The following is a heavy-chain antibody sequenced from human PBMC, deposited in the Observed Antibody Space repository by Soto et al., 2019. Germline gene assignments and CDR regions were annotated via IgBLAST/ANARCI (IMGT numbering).Heavy chain of an antibody. Sequence: EVQLVESGGGLVQPGGSLRLSCAASGFTFSSYSMNWVRQAPGKGLEWVSYISSSSSTIYYADSVKGRFTISRDNAKNXXYLQMNSLREEDTAVYYCAREKGGYSGYELVPGEYWGQGTLVTVSS. J-gene: IGHJ4*02. V-gene: IGHV3-48*02. D-gene: IGHD5-12*01. CDR2: ISSSSSTI. CDR3: AREKGGYSGYELVPGEY. CDR1: GFTFSSYS.